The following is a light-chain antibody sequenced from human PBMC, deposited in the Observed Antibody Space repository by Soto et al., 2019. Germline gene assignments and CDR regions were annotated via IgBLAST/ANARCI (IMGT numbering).Light chain of an antibody. CDR2: DAS. V-gene: IGKV1-33*01. CDR3: QQYDNLPLT. CDR1: QNIGTY. Sequence: DIQMTQSPSSLSASLGDRVTITCLTSQNIGTYLNWYQQIPGKGPKLLIYDASILQAGVPSRFSGSGSGIDFTFTISSLQPEDIATYYCQQYDNLPLTFGGGTKVDIK. J-gene: IGKJ4*01.